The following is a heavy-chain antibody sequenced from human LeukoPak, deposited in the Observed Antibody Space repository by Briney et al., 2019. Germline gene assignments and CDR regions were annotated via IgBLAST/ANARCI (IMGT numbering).Heavy chain of an antibody. J-gene: IGHJ4*02. CDR1: GFTFSSYA. CDR3: ARPKGYSGYDLALFDY. CDR2: ISCDGSNK. D-gene: IGHD5-12*01. Sequence: PGRSLRLSCAASGFTFSSYAMHWVRQAPGKGLEWVAVISCDGSNKYYADSVKGRFTISRDNSKNTLYLQMNSLRAEDTAVYYCARPKGYSGYDLALFDYWGQGTLVTVSS. V-gene: IGHV3-30*04.